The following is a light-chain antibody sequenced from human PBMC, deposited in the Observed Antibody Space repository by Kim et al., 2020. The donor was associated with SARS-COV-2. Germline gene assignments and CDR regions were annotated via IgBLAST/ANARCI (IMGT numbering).Light chain of an antibody. CDR1: SLRSYY. Sequence: SSELTQDPAVSVALGQTVRITCQGDSLRSYYATWYQQKPGQAPVVVIYGKNNRPSGIPDRFSGSSSGNTASLTITGAQADDEADYYCNSRDSSDNEVLFG. V-gene: IGLV3-19*01. J-gene: IGLJ3*02. CDR2: GKN. CDR3: NSRDSSDNEVL.